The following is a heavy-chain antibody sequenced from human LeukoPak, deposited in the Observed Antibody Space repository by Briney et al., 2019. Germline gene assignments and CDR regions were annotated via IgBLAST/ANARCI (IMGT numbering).Heavy chain of an antibody. Sequence: SETLSLTCTVSGGSISSGDYYWSWIRQPPGKGLEWIGYIYYSGSTYYNPSLKSRVTISVDTSKNQFSLKLSSVTAADTAVYYCARGPRRSAAIGYWGQGTLVTVSS. CDR1: GGSISSGDYY. CDR3: ARGPRRSAAIGY. J-gene: IGHJ4*02. V-gene: IGHV4-30-4*08. CDR2: IYYSGST. D-gene: IGHD2-2*01.